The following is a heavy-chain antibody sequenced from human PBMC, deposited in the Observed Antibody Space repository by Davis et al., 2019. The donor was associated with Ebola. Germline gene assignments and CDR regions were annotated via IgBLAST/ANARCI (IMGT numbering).Heavy chain of an antibody. D-gene: IGHD3-22*01. CDR1: GGTFSSYA. J-gene: IGHJ6*02. V-gene: IGHV1-69*13. CDR2: IIPIFGTA. CDR3: ARVLGYYDSSGYYFYYYYGMDV. Sequence: AASVKVSCKASGGTFSSYAISWVRQAPGQGLEWMGGIIPIFGTANYAQKFQGRVTITADESTNTAYMELSSLRSEDTAVYYCARVLGYYDSSGYYFYYYYGMDVWGQGTTVTVSS.